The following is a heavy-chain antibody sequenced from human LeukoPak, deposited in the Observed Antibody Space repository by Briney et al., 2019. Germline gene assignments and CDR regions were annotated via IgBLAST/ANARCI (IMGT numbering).Heavy chain of an antibody. D-gene: IGHD1-26*01. J-gene: IGHJ4*02. CDR3: AKSGGYGLIDY. V-gene: IGHV4-39*01. CDR2: IYYSGST. CDR1: GASISGSGYY. Sequence: SGTLSLTCAVSGASISGSGYYWGWIRQPPGKGLEWIGNIYYSGSTYYNASLQSRVTISIDMSKNEFSLRLNSVTAADTAMYYCAKSGGYGLIDYWGQGTLVTVSS.